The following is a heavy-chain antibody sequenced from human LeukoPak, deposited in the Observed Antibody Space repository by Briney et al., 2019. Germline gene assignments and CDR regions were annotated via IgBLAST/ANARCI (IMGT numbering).Heavy chain of an antibody. D-gene: IGHD2-15*01. CDR2: IYYSGST. Sequence: SQTLSLTCTVSGGSISSGDYYWSWIRQPPGKGLEWIGYIYYSGSTYYNPSLKSRVTISVDTSKNQFSLKLSSVTAADTAVYYCARDRVDAVVAAHDAFDIWGQGTMVTVSS. J-gene: IGHJ3*02. CDR1: GGSISSGDYY. V-gene: IGHV4-30-4*01. CDR3: ARDRVDAVVAAHDAFDI.